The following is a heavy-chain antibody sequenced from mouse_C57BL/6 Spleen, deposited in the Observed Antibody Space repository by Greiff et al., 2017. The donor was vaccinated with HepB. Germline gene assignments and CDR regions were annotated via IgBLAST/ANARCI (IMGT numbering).Heavy chain of an antibody. CDR1: GFTFSSYA. Sequence: EVKLVESGGGLVKPGGSLKLSCAASGFTFSSYAMSWVRQTPEKRLEWVATISDGGSYTYYPDNVKGRFTISRDNAKNNLYLQMSHLKSEDTAMYYCASEGTWWVAYWGQGTLVTVSA. J-gene: IGHJ3*01. CDR2: ISDGGSYT. D-gene: IGHD3-3*01. CDR3: ASEGTWWVAY. V-gene: IGHV5-4*03.